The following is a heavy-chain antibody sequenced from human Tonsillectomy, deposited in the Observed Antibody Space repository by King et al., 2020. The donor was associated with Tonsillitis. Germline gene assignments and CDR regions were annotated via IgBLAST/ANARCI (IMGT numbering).Heavy chain of an antibody. CDR1: GFPFSSYA. CDR2: IAYDGSNK. D-gene: IGHD5-24*01. V-gene: IGHV3-30-3*01. J-gene: IGHJ6*02. Sequence: VQLVESGGGVVQPGRSLRLSCAASGFPFSSYAMHWVRQAPGKGLEWVAVIAYDGSNKYYADSVKGRFTISRDNSKNTLYLQMNSLRAEDTVLYYCARDVEMGDSRSYFYGMDVWGQGTTVTVSS. CDR3: ARDVEMGDSRSYFYGMDV.